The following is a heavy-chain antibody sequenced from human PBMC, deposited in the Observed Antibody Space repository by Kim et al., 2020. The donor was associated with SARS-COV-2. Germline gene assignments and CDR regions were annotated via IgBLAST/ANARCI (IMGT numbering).Heavy chain of an antibody. CDR3: ARAGYCSSCGKRGAFDI. J-gene: IGHJ3*02. CDR2: FYYSGST. Sequence: SETLSLTCTVSGGSVSSGSYYWSWIRQPPGKGLEWIGYFYYSGSTNYNPSLKSRVTISVDTSKNQFSLKLSSVTAADAAVYCCARAGYCSSCGKRGAFDIWGQGTMVTVSS. CDR1: GGSVSSGSYY. D-gene: IGHD2-2*01. V-gene: IGHV4-61*01.